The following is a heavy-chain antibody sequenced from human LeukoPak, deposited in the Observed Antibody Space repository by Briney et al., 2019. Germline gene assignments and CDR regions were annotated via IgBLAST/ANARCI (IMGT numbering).Heavy chain of an antibody. CDR3: ARRGRSSTDPSEY. CDR1: DGSINTYY. D-gene: IGHD2-2*01. CDR2: IYYSGTT. V-gene: IGHV4-59*08. Sequence: SATLSLTCTVSDGSINTYYWYWIRQRPGKGLEWIGYIYYSGTTKYSTSLKSRVTLSLDTPKNQISLRLTSVTAADTAVYYCARRGRSSTDPSEYWGQGTLVTVSS. J-gene: IGHJ4*02.